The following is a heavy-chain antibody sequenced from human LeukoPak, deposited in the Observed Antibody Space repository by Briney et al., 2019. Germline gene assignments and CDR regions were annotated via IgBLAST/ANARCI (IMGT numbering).Heavy chain of an antibody. CDR1: GGSITSGGYY. CDR2: IYYSGST. V-gene: IGHV4-31*03. D-gene: IGHD4-23*01. J-gene: IGHJ6*03. Sequence: SQTLSLTCTVSGGSITSGGYYWSWIRQPPGKGLEWIGYIYYSGSTYYNPSLKSRVTISIDTSKNQFSLKQSSVTAADTAAYYCARGTTVEPPYYYYMDVWGKGTTVTVSS. CDR3: ARGTTVEPPYYYYMDV.